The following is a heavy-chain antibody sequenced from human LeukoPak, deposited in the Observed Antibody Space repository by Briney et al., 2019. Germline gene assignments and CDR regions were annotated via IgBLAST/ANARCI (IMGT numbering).Heavy chain of an antibody. J-gene: IGHJ4*02. D-gene: IGHD3-9*01. CDR2: IKQDGSEK. CDR3: ARDRYPTYDILTGYYSD. Sequence: AGGSLRLSCAASGFTFSSYWMSWVRQAPGKGLEWVANIKQDGSEKYYVDSVKGRFTISRDNAKNSLYLQMDSLRAEDTAVYYCARDRYPTYDILTGYYSDWGQGTLVTVSS. V-gene: IGHV3-7*01. CDR1: GFTFSSYW.